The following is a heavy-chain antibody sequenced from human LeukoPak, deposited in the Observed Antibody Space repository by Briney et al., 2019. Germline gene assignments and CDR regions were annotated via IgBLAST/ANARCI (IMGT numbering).Heavy chain of an antibody. J-gene: IGHJ4*02. CDR2: ISGSGGST. CDR1: GFTFSSYA. CDR3: AKAEEGDLSYYFDY. Sequence: GGSLRHSCAASGFTFSSYAMSWVRQAPGKGLEWVSAISGSGGSTYYADSVKGRFTISRDNSKNTLYLQMNSLRAEDTAVYYCAKAEEGDLSYYFDYWGQGTLVTVSS. V-gene: IGHV3-23*01. D-gene: IGHD3-10*01.